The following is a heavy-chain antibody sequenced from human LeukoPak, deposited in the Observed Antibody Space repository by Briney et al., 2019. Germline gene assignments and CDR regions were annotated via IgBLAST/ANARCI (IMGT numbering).Heavy chain of an antibody. Sequence: KPGGSLRLSCAASGFTFSSYSMNWVRQAPGKGLEWVSSISSSSSYIYYADSVKGRFTISRDNAKNSLHLQMNSLRAEDTAVYYCASWIAVAGKGDYWGQGTLVTVSS. D-gene: IGHD6-19*01. J-gene: IGHJ4*02. CDR3: ASWIAVAGKGDY. CDR2: ISSSSSYI. CDR1: GFTFSSYS. V-gene: IGHV3-21*01.